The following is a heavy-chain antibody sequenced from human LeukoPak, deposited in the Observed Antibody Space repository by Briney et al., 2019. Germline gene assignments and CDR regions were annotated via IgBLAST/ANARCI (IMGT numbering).Heavy chain of an antibody. CDR1: GGSFSGYY. Sequence: SETLSLTCAVYGGSFSGYYWSWIRQPPGKGLEWIGEINHSGSTNYNPSLKSRVTISVDTSKNQFSLKLSSVTAADTAVYYCASRRRASMVRGVPYYFDYWGQGTLVTVSS. J-gene: IGHJ4*02. CDR2: INHSGST. D-gene: IGHD3-10*01. CDR3: ASRRRASMVRGVPYYFDY. V-gene: IGHV4-34*01.